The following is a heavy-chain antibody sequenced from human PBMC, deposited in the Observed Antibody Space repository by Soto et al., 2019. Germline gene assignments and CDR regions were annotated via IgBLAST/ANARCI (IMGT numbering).Heavy chain of an antibody. CDR3: ARMLRGSSFDFYHYIDV. J-gene: IGHJ6*03. Sequence: QVQLVQSGPEVKKPGASVKVSCKASGYTFTSHGVSWVRQAPGQGLEWMGWISASNGDTNYAQKLQGRVTVTTDPYTSTADMELRSLRPEDTAVYYCARMLRGSSFDFYHYIDVWGKGTTVTVSS. CDR1: GYTFTSHG. D-gene: IGHD3-10*01. CDR2: ISASNGDT. V-gene: IGHV1-18*01.